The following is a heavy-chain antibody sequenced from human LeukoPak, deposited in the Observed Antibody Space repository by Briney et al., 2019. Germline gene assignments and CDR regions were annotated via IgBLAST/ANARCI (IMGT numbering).Heavy chain of an antibody. CDR2: IYYSGST. CDR3: ARSRYFDWLRDAFDI. D-gene: IGHD3-9*01. J-gene: IGHJ3*02. Sequence: SETLSLTCTVSGGSTSSGDYYWSWIRQPPGKGLEWIGYIYYSGSTYYNPSLKSRVTISVDTSKNQFSLKLSSVTAADTAVYYCARSRYFDWLRDAFDIWGQGTMVTVSS. V-gene: IGHV4-30-4*01. CDR1: GGSTSSGDYY.